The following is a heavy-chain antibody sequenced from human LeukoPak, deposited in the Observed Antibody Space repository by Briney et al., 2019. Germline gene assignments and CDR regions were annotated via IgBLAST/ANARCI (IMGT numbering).Heavy chain of an antibody. CDR1: GGTFSSYA. J-gene: IGHJ4*02. CDR3: ARTGREPYYFDY. CDR2: IIPIFGTA. Sequence: SVKVSCKASGGTFSSYAVSWVRQAPGQGLEWMGGIIPIFGTANYAQKFQGRVTITADESTSTAYMELSSLRSEDTAVYYCARTGREPYYFDYWGQGTLVTVSS. V-gene: IGHV1-69*01. D-gene: IGHD1-26*01.